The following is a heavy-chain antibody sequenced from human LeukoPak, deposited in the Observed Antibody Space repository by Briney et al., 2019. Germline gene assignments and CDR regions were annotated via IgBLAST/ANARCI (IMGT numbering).Heavy chain of an antibody. CDR1: GGTFSSYA. Sequence: SSVKVSCKASGGTFSSYAISWVRQAPGQGLEWMGGIIPIFGTANYAQKFQGRVTITTDESTSTAYMELSSLRSEDTAVYYCARDRDYGGNTYFDYWGQGTLVTVSS. J-gene: IGHJ4*02. CDR2: IIPIFGTA. CDR3: ARDRDYGGNTYFDY. D-gene: IGHD4-23*01. V-gene: IGHV1-69*05.